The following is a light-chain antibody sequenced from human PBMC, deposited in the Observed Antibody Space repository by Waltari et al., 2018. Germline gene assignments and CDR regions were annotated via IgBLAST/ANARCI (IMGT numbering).Light chain of an antibody. V-gene: IGKV1-39*01. J-gene: IGKJ2*01. CDR1: QTISHY. Sequence: DIRMTQSPSSLSAFPGDRVPISCRSSQTISHYLNWYQQKPGKAPKLLIFAASTLQSGVPSRFTGAGSGTNFTLTISSLQPEDFATYYCHQSYSPLNSFGQGTKLEIK. CDR3: HQSYSPLNS. CDR2: AAS.